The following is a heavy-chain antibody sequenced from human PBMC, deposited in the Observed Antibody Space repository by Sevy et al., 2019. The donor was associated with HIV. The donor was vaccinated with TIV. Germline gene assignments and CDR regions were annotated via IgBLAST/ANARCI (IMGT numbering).Heavy chain of an antibody. J-gene: IGHJ5*02. Sequence: GGSLRLSFAASGFTFSSYSMNGVRQAPWKGLEWVSYISSSRSTIYYADSVKGRFTISRDNAKNSLYLQMNSLRDEDTAVYYCARDHDYYDSSGYYFNWFDPWGQGTLVTVSS. D-gene: IGHD3-22*01. V-gene: IGHV3-48*02. CDR1: GFTFSSYS. CDR2: ISSSRSTI. CDR3: ARDHDYYDSSGYYFNWFDP.